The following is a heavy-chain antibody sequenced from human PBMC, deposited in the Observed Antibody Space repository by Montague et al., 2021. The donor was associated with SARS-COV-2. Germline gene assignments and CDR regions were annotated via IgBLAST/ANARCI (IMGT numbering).Heavy chain of an antibody. D-gene: IGHD3-10*01. CDR2: IFFRGTT. J-gene: IGHJ3*02. CDR1: GGSISSTTNF. CDR3: AIPMVRGFSRAFDI. Sequence: SETLSLTCAVSGGSISSTTNFWAWLRQPPGKEPEWIGSIFFRGTTYYNPSLKSRVTISVDTSKNQFSLKLSSVTAADTAVYYCAIPMVRGFSRAFDIWGQGAWSPSLQ. V-gene: IGHV4-39*07.